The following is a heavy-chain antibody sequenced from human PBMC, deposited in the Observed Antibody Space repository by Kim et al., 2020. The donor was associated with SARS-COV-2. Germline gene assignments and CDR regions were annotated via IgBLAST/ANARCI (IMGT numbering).Heavy chain of an antibody. V-gene: IGHV1-69*13. CDR2: IIPIFGTA. CDR3: ARPLGDPEDYYYYGMDV. D-gene: IGHD3-10*01. J-gene: IGHJ6*02. Sequence: SVKVSCKASGVTFSSYAISWVRQAPGQGLEWMGGIIPIFGTANYAQKFQCRVTITADESTSTAYMELSSLRSEDTAVYYCARPLGDPEDYYYYGMDVWGQGTTVTVSS. CDR1: GVTFSSYA.